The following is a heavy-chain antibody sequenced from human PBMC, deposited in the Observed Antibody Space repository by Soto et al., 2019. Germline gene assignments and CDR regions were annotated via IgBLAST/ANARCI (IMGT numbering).Heavy chain of an antibody. Sequence: QVPLQESGPGLVKPSGTLSLTCAVSSGSISSSNWWSWVRQPPGKGLEWIGEIYHSGSTNYNPSLKSRVTISVDKSKNQFSLKLSSVTAADTAVYYCASRRRSMVRGVIIRPSCWFDPWGQGTLVTVSS. CDR2: IYHSGST. CDR1: SGSISSSNW. V-gene: IGHV4-4*02. J-gene: IGHJ5*02. CDR3: ASRRRSMVRGVIIRPSCWFDP. D-gene: IGHD3-10*01.